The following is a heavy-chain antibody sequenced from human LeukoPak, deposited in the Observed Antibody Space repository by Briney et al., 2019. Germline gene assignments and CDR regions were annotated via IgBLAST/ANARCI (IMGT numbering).Heavy chain of an antibody. CDR2: TYYRSKWYN. J-gene: IGHJ5*02. Sequence: SQTLSLTCAISGDSVSSNSAAWTWIRQSPSRDLEWLGRTYYRSKWYNDYAVSVKSRVTINPDTSKNQFSLQLSSVTPEDTAVYYCARDLGLGWFDPWGQGTLVTVSS. CDR3: ARDLGLGWFDP. V-gene: IGHV6-1*01. CDR1: GDSVSSNSAA.